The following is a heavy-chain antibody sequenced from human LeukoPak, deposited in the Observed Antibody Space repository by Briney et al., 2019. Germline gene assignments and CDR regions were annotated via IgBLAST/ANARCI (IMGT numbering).Heavy chain of an antibody. D-gene: IGHD6-19*01. J-gene: IGHJ4*02. CDR3: ARDGFSYSSGWYSYFDY. CDR1: GFTFSSYA. Sequence: GGSLRLSCAASGFTFSSYAMSWVRQAPGKGLEWVSAISGSGGSTYYADSVKGRFTISRDNSKNTLYLQMNSLRAEDTAVYYCARDGFSYSSGWYSYFDYWGQGTLVTVSS. CDR2: ISGSGGST. V-gene: IGHV3-23*01.